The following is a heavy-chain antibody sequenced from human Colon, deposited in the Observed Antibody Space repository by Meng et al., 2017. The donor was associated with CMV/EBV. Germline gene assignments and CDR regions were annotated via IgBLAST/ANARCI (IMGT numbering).Heavy chain of an antibody. CDR2: INSDGSST. V-gene: IGHV3-74*01. CDR3: ARSDDYIFFDY. J-gene: IGHJ4*02. D-gene: IGHD4-11*01. Sequence: GGSLRLSCAASGFTFSSYWMHWVRQAPGKGLVWVSRINSDGSSTSYADSVKGRFTISRDNAKNTLYLQMNSLRAEDTAVYYCARSDDYIFFDYWGQGTLVTVSS. CDR1: GFTFSSYW.